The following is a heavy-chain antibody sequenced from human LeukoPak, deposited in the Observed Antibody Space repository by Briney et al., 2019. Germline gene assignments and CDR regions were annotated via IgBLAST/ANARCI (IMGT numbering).Heavy chain of an antibody. Sequence: GGSLRLSCAASGFTFSSYAMSWVRQAPGKGLEWVSAVRVVGGSTYYADSVKGRFTISRDNSKNTLYLQMNSLRAEDTAVYYCAKGASDLLKNQPIYYYYGMDVWGQGTTVTVCS. V-gene: IGHV3-23*01. J-gene: IGHJ6*02. CDR1: GFTFSSYA. CDR3: AKGASDLLKNQPIYYYYGMDV. CDR2: VRVVGGST. D-gene: IGHD1-26*01.